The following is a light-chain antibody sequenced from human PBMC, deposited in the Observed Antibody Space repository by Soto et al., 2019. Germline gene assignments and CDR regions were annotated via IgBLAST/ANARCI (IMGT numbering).Light chain of an antibody. CDR3: QQYGSSHT. CDR1: QSVSSSY. V-gene: IGKV3-20*01. CDR2: GAS. J-gene: IGKJ2*01. Sequence: EIVLTQSPGTLSLSPGERATLSCRASQSVSSSYLAWYQQKPGQAPGLLIYGASSRATGIPDRFSGIGSGTDFTLTISRLEPEDFAVYYCQQYGSSHTFGQGTKLEIK.